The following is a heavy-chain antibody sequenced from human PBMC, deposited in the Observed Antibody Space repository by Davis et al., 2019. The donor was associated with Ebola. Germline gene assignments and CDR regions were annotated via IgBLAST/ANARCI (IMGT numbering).Heavy chain of an antibody. CDR1: GFTFSSYS. CDR2: ISSSSSYI. CDR3: ARLYSSSSPFGGYYYYGMDV. J-gene: IGHJ6*02. V-gene: IGHV3-21*01. Sequence: GESLRLSCAASGFTFSSYSMNWVRQAPGKGLEWVSSISSSSSYIYYADSVKGRFTISRDNAKNSLYLQMNSLRAEDTAVYYCARLYSSSSPFGGYYYYGMDVWGQGTTVTVSS. D-gene: IGHD6-6*01.